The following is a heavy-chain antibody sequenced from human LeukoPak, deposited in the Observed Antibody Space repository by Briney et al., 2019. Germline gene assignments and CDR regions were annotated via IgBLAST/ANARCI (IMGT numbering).Heavy chain of an antibody. D-gene: IGHD3-16*01. V-gene: IGHV4-39*02. Sequence: SENLSLTCTVSGGSISSSSYYWGWIRQPPGKGLEWIGSIYYSGSTYYNPSLKSRVTISVDTSKNQFSLKLSSVTAADTAVYYCARDTSWGAFDIWGQGTLVTVSS. CDR3: ARDTSWGAFDI. CDR2: IYYSGST. CDR1: GGSISSSSYY. J-gene: IGHJ4*02.